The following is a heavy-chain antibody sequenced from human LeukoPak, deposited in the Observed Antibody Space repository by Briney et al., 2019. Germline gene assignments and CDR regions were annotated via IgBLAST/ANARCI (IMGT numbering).Heavy chain of an antibody. Sequence: SETLSLTCAVSGGSFSGYYWTWIRQPPGKGLEWIGEINHSGNANYNPSLKSRVTISLDMSENHFSLKLTSVTAADTAVYYCARGQGTVTTHWGQGTLVTVSS. CDR2: INHSGNA. D-gene: IGHD4-17*01. CDR3: ARGQGTVTTH. J-gene: IGHJ4*02. CDR1: GGSFSGYY. V-gene: IGHV4-34*01.